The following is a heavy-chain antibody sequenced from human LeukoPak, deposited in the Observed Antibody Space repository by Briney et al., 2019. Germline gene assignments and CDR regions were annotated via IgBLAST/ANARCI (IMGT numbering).Heavy chain of an antibody. V-gene: IGHV3-21*01. CDR3: ARDRPGIAAAGTRFDY. CDR1: GFTFSSHW. J-gene: IGHJ4*02. Sequence: GGSLRLSCSASGFTFSSHWMHWVRQAPGKGLEWVSSISSSSSYIYYADSVKGRFTISRDNAKNSLYLQMNSLRAEDTAVYYCARDRPGIAAAGTRFDYWGQGTLVTVSS. CDR2: ISSSSSYI. D-gene: IGHD6-13*01.